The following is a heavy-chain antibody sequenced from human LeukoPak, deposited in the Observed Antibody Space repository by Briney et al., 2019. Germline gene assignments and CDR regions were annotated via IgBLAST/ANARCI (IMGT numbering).Heavy chain of an antibody. CDR1: GFTFNKAW. CDR3: ASGSVDTAMVPFDY. Sequence: GGSLRLSCAASGFTFNKAWMNWVRQAPGKGLEWVSSISSSSSYIYYADSVKGRFTISRDNAKNSLYLQMNSLRAEDTAVYYCASGSVDTAMVPFDYWGQGTLVTVSS. V-gene: IGHV3-21*01. J-gene: IGHJ4*02. CDR2: ISSSSSYI. D-gene: IGHD5-18*01.